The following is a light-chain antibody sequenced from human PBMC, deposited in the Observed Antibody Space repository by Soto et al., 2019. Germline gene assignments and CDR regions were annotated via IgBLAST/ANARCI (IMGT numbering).Light chain of an antibody. J-gene: IGKJ4*01. V-gene: IGKV3-15*01. CDR2: GAS. CDR3: QQYHSWPPRLT. CDR1: QSVSRN. Sequence: EIVMTQSPSTLSVSPGERATLFCRASQSVSRNLAWSQQKPGQAPSLLIYGASTTATGIPARFSGSGSGTEFTLTISSLQSEAFDFYYCQQYHSWPPRLTFGGGTKVEIK.